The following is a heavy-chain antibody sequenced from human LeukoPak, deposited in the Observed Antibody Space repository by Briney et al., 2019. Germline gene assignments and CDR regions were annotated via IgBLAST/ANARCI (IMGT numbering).Heavy chain of an antibody. J-gene: IGHJ3*02. Sequence: PGGSLRFSCAASGFTFSSYGMHWVGQAPGKGLEWVAVISYDGSNKYYADPVRGRFTISRDNYKNTLYLQMNSLRAEDTAVYYCAKDLPYYYDSSGYWDAFDIWGQGTMVTVSS. D-gene: IGHD3-22*01. CDR2: ISYDGSNK. CDR3: AKDLPYYYDSSGYWDAFDI. CDR1: GFTFSSYG. V-gene: IGHV3-30*18.